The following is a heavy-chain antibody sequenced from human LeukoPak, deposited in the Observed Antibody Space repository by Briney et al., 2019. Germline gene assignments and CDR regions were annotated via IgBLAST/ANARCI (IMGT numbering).Heavy chain of an antibody. CDR3: ARDMGVPYYFDY. D-gene: IGHD2-8*01. CDR2: INPNSGGT. V-gene: IGHV1-2*02. J-gene: IGHJ4*02. CDR1: GYTFTSYY. Sequence: ASVRVSCKASGYTFTSYYMHWVRQAPGQGLEWMGWINPNSGGTNFAQNFQGRVTMTRDTSISTAYMELTRLTSDDTAVYYCARDMGVPYYFDYWGQGTLVTVSS.